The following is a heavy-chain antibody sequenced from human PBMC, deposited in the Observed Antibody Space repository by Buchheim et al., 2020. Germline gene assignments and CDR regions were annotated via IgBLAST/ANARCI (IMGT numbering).Heavy chain of an antibody. V-gene: IGHV3-74*01. D-gene: IGHD6-13*01. CDR1: GFTFTNYW. CDR3: VRDGSSSTWPLDY. Sequence: EVQLVESGGGLVQPGGSLRLSCVASGFTFTNYWMHWVRQAPGKGLVWVSRIRNDGSVTNYADSVKGRFTISRDNAKNILYLHLDSPRAEDTAMYYCVRDGSSSTWPLDYWGQGTL. CDR2: IRNDGSVT. J-gene: IGHJ4*02.